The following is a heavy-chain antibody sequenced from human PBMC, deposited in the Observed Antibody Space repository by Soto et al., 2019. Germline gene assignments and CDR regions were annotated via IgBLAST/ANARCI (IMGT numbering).Heavy chain of an antibody. D-gene: IGHD2-2*01. V-gene: IGHV5-10-1*01. CDR2: IDPYDSYT. CDR1: GYKFNKYW. J-gene: IGHJ3*01. CDR3: SRHAYHVFDL. Sequence: SLKISEQGSGYKFNKYWFTWVRQVPGKGLEWIGKIDPYDSYTKYSPPFQGHVAISVDKSLSSAYLQWSSLQASDTAMYYCSRHAYHVFDLLGQGTTVTGFS.